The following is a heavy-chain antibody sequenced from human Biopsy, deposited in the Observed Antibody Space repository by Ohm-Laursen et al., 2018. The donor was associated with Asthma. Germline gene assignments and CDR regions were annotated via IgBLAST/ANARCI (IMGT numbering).Heavy chain of an antibody. CDR3: ARDMNRDGWYFDY. CDR2: ISSSSSTI. V-gene: IGHV3-48*01. Sequence: SLRLSCAASGFTFSSYSMNWVRQAPGKGLEWVSYISSSSSTIYYADSVKGRFTISRDNAKNSLYLQMNSLRGEDTAVYYCARDMNRDGWYFDYWGQGTLVTVSS. J-gene: IGHJ4*02. D-gene: IGHD5-24*01. CDR1: GFTFSSYS.